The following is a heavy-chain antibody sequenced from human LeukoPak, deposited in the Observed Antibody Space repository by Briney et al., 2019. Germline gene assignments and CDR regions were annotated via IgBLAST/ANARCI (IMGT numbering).Heavy chain of an antibody. CDR1: GYKFINYW. D-gene: IGHD4-17*01. CDR3: ARSSVTTNPFDY. Sequence: GESLKISCKGSGYKFINYWIGWVRQMPGKGLEWMGIIYPGDSDTRYSPSFKGQVTISADKSISTAYLQWSSLKASDTALYYCARSSVTTNPFDYWGQGTLVTVSS. CDR2: IYPGDSDT. V-gene: IGHV5-51*01. J-gene: IGHJ4*02.